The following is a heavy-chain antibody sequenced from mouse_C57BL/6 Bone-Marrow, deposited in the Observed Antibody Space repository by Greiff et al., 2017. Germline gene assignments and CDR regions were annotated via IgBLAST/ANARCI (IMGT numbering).Heavy chain of an antibody. V-gene: IGHV1-59*01. J-gene: IGHJ3*01. CDR1: GYTFTSYW. D-gene: IGHD3-2*02. CDR3: AAQATFAY. Sequence: QVQLQQSGAELVRPGTSVKLSCKASGYTFTSYWMHWVKQRPGQGLEWIGVIDPSDSYTNYNQKFKGKATLTVDTSSSTAYMQLSSLTSEDSAVYYCAAQATFAYWGQGTLVTVSA. CDR2: IDPSDSYT.